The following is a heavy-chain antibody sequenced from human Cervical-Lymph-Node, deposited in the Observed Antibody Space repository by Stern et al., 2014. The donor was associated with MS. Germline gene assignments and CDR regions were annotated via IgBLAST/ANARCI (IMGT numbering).Heavy chain of an antibody. J-gene: IGHJ6*02. Sequence: VHLVESGAEVKKPGAAVKVSCKASGYTFTSYYMHWVRQAPGQGLEWMGVINPSFNNATYTQSFQDRVTLTRDTSTATVYMELSSLRFADTAVYYCVRGDTTWHYFYYGLDVWGQGTTVTVSS. V-gene: IGHV1-46*03. CDR3: VRGDTTWHYFYYGLDV. D-gene: IGHD1-14*01. CDR1: GYTFTSYY. CDR2: INPSFNNA.